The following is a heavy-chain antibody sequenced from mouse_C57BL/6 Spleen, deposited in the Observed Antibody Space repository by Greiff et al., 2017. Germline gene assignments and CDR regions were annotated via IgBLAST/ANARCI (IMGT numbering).Heavy chain of an antibody. CDR3: AIITTVVARGFAY. V-gene: IGHV1-59*01. CDR1: GYTFTSYW. J-gene: IGHJ3*01. CDR2: IDPSDSYT. D-gene: IGHD1-1*01. Sequence: VQLQQPGAELVRPGTSVKLSCKASGYTFTSYWMHWVKQRPGQGLEWIGVIDPSDSYTNYNQQFKGKATLTVDTSSSTAYMQLSSLTSEDSAVYYCAIITTVVARGFAYWGQGTLVTVSA.